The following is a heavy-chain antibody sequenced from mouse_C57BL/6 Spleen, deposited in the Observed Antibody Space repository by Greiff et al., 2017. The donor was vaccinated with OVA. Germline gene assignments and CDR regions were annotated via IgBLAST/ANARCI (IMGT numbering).Heavy chain of an antibody. CDR1: GYAFSSSW. CDR3: AREGYYYGKGAMDY. CDR2: IYPGDGDT. J-gene: IGHJ4*01. Sequence: QVQLQQSGPELVKPGASVKISCKASGYAFSSSWMNWVKQRPGKGLEWIGRIYPGDGDTNYNGKFKGKATLTADKSSSTAYMQLSSLTSEDSAVYFCAREGYYYGKGAMDYWGQGTSVTVSS. D-gene: IGHD1-1*01. V-gene: IGHV1-82*01.